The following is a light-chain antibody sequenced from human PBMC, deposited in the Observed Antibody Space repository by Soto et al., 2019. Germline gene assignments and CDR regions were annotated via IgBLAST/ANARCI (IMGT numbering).Light chain of an antibody. V-gene: IGKV1-5*03. CDR3: QQYNSYPWT. Sequence: EVTQSPYTLPASVGYRVTITCRASQSISSWLAWYQQKPGKAPKLLIYKAASLESGGPSRFSGSGSGTEFTLTISSRQPDDFATYYCQQYNSYPWTFGQGTKVDI. CDR2: KAA. CDR1: QSISSW. J-gene: IGKJ1*01.